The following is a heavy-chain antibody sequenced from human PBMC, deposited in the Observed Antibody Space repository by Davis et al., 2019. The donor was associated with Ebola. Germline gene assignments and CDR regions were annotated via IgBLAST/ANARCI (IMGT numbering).Heavy chain of an antibody. J-gene: IGHJ4*02. CDR1: GGSISTSSYY. Sequence: PSETLSLTCTVPGGSISTSSYYWGWIRQPPGKGLEWIGSMFYGGSSYYNPSLKSRVTISVDTSKNQLSLKLSPVTAADTAVYYCGRQYGGYAVVDSWGQGIQVTVSA. CDR2: MFYGGSS. D-gene: IGHD5-12*01. V-gene: IGHV4-39*01. CDR3: GRQYGGYAVVDS.